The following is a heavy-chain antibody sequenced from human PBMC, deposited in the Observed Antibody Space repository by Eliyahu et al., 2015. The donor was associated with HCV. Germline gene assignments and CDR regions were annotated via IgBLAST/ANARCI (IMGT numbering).Heavy chain of an antibody. V-gene: IGHV4-39*01. Sequence: QVRLQESGPGLVKPSETLSLTCSVSGDSVSTASYHWAWLRQPPGKEPEWIGDVFYSGDTFFNPSLKSRVTIRVDRSNNQFSLKLRSVTAADTAVYYCARHALVEYSGYEWRNPGWFDPWGQGTLVTVSS. CDR3: ARHALVEYSGYEWRNPGWFDP. CDR2: VFYSGDT. J-gene: IGHJ5*02. D-gene: IGHD5-12*01. CDR1: GDSVSTASYH.